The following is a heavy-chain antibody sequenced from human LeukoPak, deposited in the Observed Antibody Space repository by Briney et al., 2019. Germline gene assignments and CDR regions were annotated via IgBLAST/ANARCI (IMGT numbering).Heavy chain of an antibody. V-gene: IGHV4-34*01. D-gene: IGHD3-22*01. CDR1: GGSFSGYY. CDR3: AGSSGYYPEDQLDY. CDR2: INHSGST. Sequence: PSETLSLTCAVYGGSFSGYYWSWIRQPPGKGLEWIGEINHSGSTNYNPSLKSRVTISADTSKNQFSLKLSSVTAADTAVYYCAGSSGYYPEDQLDYWGQGTLVTVSS. J-gene: IGHJ4*02.